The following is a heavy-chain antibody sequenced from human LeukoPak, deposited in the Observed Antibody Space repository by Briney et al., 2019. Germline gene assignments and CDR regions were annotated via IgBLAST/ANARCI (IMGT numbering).Heavy chain of an antibody. J-gene: IGHJ4*02. CDR2: IYSGGST. D-gene: IGHD4-17*01. V-gene: IGHV3-66*01. CDR3: AKEWGVDYGLRY. Sequence: QPGGSLRLSCAASGFTVSSNYMSWVRQAPGKGLEWVSVIYSGGSTYYADSVKGRFTISRDNSKNTLYLQMNSLRADDTAVYYCAKEWGVDYGLRYWGQGTLVTVSS. CDR1: GFTVSSNY.